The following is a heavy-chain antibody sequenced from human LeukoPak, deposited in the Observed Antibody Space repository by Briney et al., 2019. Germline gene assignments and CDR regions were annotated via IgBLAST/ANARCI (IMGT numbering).Heavy chain of an antibody. D-gene: IGHD3-3*01. V-gene: IGHV3-74*01. Sequence: GGSLRLSCAASGFTFSSYWMHWVRQAPGKGLVWVSRINSDGSSTSYADSVKGRSTISRDNAKNTLYLQMNSLRAEDTAVYYCARDRYDFWSGYSSWFDPWGQGTLVTVSS. CDR2: INSDGSST. J-gene: IGHJ5*02. CDR3: ARDRYDFWSGYSSWFDP. CDR1: GFTFSSYW.